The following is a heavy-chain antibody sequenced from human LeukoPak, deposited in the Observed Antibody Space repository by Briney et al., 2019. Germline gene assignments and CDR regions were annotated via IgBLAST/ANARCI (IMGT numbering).Heavy chain of an antibody. CDR3: ARGPLYSYGSR. D-gene: IGHD5-18*01. V-gene: IGHV1-3*01. CDR1: GYTFTSYA. CDR2: INAGNGNT. Sequence: ASVKVSCKASGYTFTSYAMHWVRQAPGQRLEWMGWINAGNGNTKYSQKFQGRVTITRDTSASTAYMELSSLRSEDTAVCYCARGPLYSYGSRWGQGTLVTVSS. J-gene: IGHJ4*02.